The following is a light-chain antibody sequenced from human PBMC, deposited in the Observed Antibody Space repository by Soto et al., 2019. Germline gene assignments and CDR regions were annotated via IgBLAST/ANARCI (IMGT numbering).Light chain of an antibody. CDR2: DAS. V-gene: IGKV3-11*01. Sequence: EIVLTQSPATLSSSPADRATLSCRASQSVGNSFAWYQQKPGQAPRLLVYDASNSAPGAPATFSVSWSGTGFTLANRGLESEDFAVSYCQHRSNWPSTFGQGTKVEIK. CDR1: QSVGNS. CDR3: QHRSNWPST. J-gene: IGKJ1*01.